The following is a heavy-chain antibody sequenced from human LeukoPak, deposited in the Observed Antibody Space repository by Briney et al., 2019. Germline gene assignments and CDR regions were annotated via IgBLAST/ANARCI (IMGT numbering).Heavy chain of an antibody. V-gene: IGHV3-21*01. CDR1: GFTFSSYS. D-gene: IGHD3-22*01. Sequence: GGSLRLSCAASGFTFSSYSMNWVRQAPGKGLEWVSSISSSSSYIYYADSVKGRFTISRDNAKNSLYLQMESLRAEDTAVYYCARVGGEDSSGYYLPSYFDYWGQGTQVTVSS. CDR3: ARVGGEDSSGYYLPSYFDY. CDR2: ISSSSSYI. J-gene: IGHJ4*02.